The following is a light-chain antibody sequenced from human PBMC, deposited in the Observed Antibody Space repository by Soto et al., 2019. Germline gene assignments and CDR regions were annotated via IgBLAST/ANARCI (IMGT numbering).Light chain of an antibody. Sequence: EIVMTQSPATLSVSPGERATLSCRASQSISNNLAWYQQKPGQAPKLLIYDASTRATGIPDRFTGSGSGTEFTLTISSLQSEDFALYYCHQHTTWPQTFGQGTKLEIK. V-gene: IGKV3-15*01. J-gene: IGKJ2*01. CDR1: QSISNN. CDR2: DAS. CDR3: HQHTTWPQT.